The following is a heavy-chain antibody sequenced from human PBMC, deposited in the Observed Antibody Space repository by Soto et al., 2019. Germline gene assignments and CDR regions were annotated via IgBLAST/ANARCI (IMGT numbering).Heavy chain of an antibody. CDR1: RFTFCSFG. V-gene: IGHV3-48*01. J-gene: IGHJ4*02. D-gene: IGHD5-12*01. CDR3: ARAYSGYDEDMPFDY. Sequence: GGSLRLFCAASRFTFCSFGMNWVRQAPGKGLEWISSISSGSGDTKYYADSVKGRFTISRDNAKNSLYLQMNSLRAEDTAVYFCARAYSGYDEDMPFDYWGQGTLLTVSS. CDR2: ISSGSGDTK.